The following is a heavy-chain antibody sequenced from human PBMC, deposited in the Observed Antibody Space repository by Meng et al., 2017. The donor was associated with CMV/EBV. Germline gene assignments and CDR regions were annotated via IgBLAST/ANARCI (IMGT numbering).Heavy chain of an antibody. J-gene: IGHJ4*02. V-gene: IGHV4-30-4*01. D-gene: IGHD3-22*01. CDR1: GCSISSGDYY. Sequence: QVQLQESGPGLVKPSQTLSLTCTVSGCSISSGDYYWSWIRQPPGKGLEWIGYIYYSGSTYYNPSLKSRVTISVDTSKNQFSLKLSSVTAADTAVYYCARDRVTYDSSGYSYYFDYWGQGTLVTVSS. CDR2: IYYSGST. CDR3: ARDRVTYDSSGYSYYFDY.